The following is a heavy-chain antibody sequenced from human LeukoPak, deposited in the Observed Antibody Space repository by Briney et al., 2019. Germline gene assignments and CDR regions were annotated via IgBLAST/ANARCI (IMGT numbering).Heavy chain of an antibody. V-gene: IGHV4-34*01. CDR1: GGSFSGYY. CDR3: ARGRRSSGWYGY. D-gene: IGHD6-19*01. J-gene: IGHJ4*02. CDR2: INHSGST. Sequence: SETLSLTCAVYGGSFSGYYWSGIRQPPGKGLEWIGEINHSGSTNYNPSLKSRVTISVDTSKNQFSLKLSSVTAADTAVYYCARGRRSSGWYGYWGQGTLVTVSS.